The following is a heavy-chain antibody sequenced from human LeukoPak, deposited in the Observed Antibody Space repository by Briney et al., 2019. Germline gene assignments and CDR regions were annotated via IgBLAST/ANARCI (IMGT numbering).Heavy chain of an antibody. CDR2: ISYDGSNK. CDR1: GFTFSSYA. Sequence: GGSLRLSCAASGFTFSSYAMHWVRQAPGKGLEWVAVISYDGSNKYYADSVKGRFTISRDNSKNTLYLQINSLRAEDTAVYYCARGYDYGDYVLTYYFDYWGQGTLVTVSS. D-gene: IGHD4-17*01. J-gene: IGHJ4*02. CDR3: ARGYDYGDYVLTYYFDY. V-gene: IGHV3-30-3*01.